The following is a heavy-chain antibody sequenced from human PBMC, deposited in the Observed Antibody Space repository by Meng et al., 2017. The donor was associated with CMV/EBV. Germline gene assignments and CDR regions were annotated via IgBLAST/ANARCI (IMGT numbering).Heavy chain of an antibody. Sequence: GGSLRLSCAAFGFTFSSYAMHWVRQAPGKGLEWVAVISYDGSNKYYADSVKGRFTISRDNSKNTLYLQMNSLRAEDTAVYYCARDPFPYYDFWSGYYHYYGMDVWGQGTTVTVSS. J-gene: IGHJ6*02. CDR3: ARDPFPYYDFWSGYYHYYGMDV. CDR2: ISYDGSNK. D-gene: IGHD3-3*01. V-gene: IGHV3-30-3*01. CDR1: GFTFSSYA.